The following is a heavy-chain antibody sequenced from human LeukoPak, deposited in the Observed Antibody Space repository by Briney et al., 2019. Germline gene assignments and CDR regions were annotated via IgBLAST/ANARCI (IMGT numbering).Heavy chain of an antibody. CDR2: INHSGST. V-gene: IGHV4-34*01. J-gene: IGHJ6*03. D-gene: IGHD1-7*01. CDR3: ARRSRGLELVPRSWYYYYYMDV. Sequence: SETLSLTCAVYGGSFSGYYWSWIREPPGKGLEWIGEINHSGSTNYNPSLKSRVTISVDTSKNQFSLKLSSVTAADTAVYYCARRSRGLELVPRSWYYYYYMDVWGKGTTVTVSS. CDR1: GGSFSGYY.